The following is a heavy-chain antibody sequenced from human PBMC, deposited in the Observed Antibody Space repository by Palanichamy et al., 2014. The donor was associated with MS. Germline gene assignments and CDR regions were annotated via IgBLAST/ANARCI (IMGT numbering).Heavy chain of an antibody. V-gene: IGHV2-5*01. Sequence: QITLKESGPTLVRPTQTLTLTCTFSGISLSARGVGVGWIRQPPGKAMEWLSLIYWNDDKRYGPSLKSRLTITKDSSKNEMVLTMTNMDPEDTATYFCAHGRYPDGAIDYWGQGTLVTVSS. J-gene: IGHJ4*02. CDR2: IYWNDDK. CDR1: GISLSARGVG. CDR3: AHGRYPDGAIDY. D-gene: IGHD3-16*02.